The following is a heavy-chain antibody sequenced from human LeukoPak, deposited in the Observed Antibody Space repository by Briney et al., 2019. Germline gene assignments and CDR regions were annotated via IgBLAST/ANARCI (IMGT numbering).Heavy chain of an antibody. J-gene: IGHJ4*02. CDR3: ARDFYPNHSDY. CDR1: GFTFSDYY. D-gene: IGHD1-14*01. Sequence: GGSLRLSCAASGFTFSDYYMSWIRQAPGKGLEWVSYISSSGSTIYYADSVKGRFTISRDNAKNSLYLQVNSLRAEDTAVYYCARDFYPNHSDYWGQGTLVTVSS. CDR2: ISSSGSTI. V-gene: IGHV3-11*04.